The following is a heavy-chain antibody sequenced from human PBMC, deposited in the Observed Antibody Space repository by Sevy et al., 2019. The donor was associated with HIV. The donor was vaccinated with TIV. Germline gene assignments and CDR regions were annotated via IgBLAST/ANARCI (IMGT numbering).Heavy chain of an antibody. CDR2: LKSDVYGGTV. CDR1: GFTFGDYC. V-gene: IGHV3-49*04. Sequence: SLRLSCTASGFTFGDYCMSWVRQAPGKGLEWVAFLKSDVYGGTVDHAASVRGRFVISRDDSKTIAYLQMNDRKTEETGVYYCTQRKSAQSIFDYWGQGAVVTVSS. CDR3: TQRKSAQSIFDY. D-gene: IGHD6-25*01. J-gene: IGHJ4*02.